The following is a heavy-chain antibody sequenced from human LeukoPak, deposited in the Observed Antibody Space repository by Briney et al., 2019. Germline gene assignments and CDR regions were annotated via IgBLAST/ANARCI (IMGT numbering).Heavy chain of an antibody. D-gene: IGHD3-9*01. CDR3: ARLKHDILTSLFGY. J-gene: IGHJ4*02. CDR2: IYTSGST. CDR1: GGSISSYY. V-gene: IGHV4-4*09. Sequence: SETLSLTCTVSGGSISSYYWSWIRQPPGKGLEWIGYIYTSGSTNYNPSLKSRVTISVDTSKNQFSLKLSSVTAADTAVYYCARLKHDILTSLFGYWGQGTLVTVSS.